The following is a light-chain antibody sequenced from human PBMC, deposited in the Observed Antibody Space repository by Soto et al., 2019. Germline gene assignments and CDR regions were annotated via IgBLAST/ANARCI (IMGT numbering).Light chain of an antibody. Sequence: DIPMTQSPSSLSASIGDRVTLTCRATEDINNYLAWFQQKPGKVPKLLIYAASTLHSGVPSRFSGSGSGTEFTLTISSLQPDDVATYYCQKYNSGGPLSFGGGTKVEIK. CDR3: QKYNSGGPLS. CDR1: EDINNY. V-gene: IGKV1-27*01. J-gene: IGKJ4*01. CDR2: AAS.